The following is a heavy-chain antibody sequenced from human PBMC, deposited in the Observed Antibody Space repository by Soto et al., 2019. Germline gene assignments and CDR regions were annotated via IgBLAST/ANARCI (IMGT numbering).Heavy chain of an antibody. Sequence: LRLSCATSGFTFRDYYFSWVRQAPGKGLEWISYISHSGKTIYYADSVKGRFTISRDDAKNTLYLQMNSLRAEDTAMYYCTRRDSGAFDVWGHGTMVTVSS. J-gene: IGHJ3*01. CDR1: GFTFRDYY. V-gene: IGHV3-11*01. CDR3: TRRDSGAFDV. CDR2: ISHSGKTI.